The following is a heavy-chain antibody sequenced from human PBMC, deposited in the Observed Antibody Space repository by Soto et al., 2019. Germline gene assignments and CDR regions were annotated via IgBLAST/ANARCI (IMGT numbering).Heavy chain of an antibody. CDR3: ARGVGSYYDFWSGYSGIDY. J-gene: IGHJ4*02. V-gene: IGHV1-46*01. Sequence: ASVKVSCKASGYTLTSYYMHWVRQAPGQGLEWMGIINPSGGSTSYAQKFQGRVTMTRDTSTSTVYMELGSLRSEDTAVYYCARGVGSYYDFWSGYSGIDYWGQGTLVTVS. CDR1: GYTLTSYY. CDR2: INPSGGST. D-gene: IGHD3-3*01.